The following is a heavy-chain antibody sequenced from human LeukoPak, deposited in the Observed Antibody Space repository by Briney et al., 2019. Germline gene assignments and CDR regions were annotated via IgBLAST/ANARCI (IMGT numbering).Heavy chain of an antibody. V-gene: IGHV1-2*02. CDR3: ASPRIRNVFDI. J-gene: IGHJ3*02. Sequence: ASVTVSCTASGYTFTDYYMHWVRQAPGQGLEWMGWINPNSGDTNYAQKFQGRVTMTRDTSISTAYMELSRLISDDTAVYYCASPRIRNVFDIWGQGTMVTVSS. CDR2: INPNSGDT. CDR1: GYTFTDYY. D-gene: IGHD1-1*01.